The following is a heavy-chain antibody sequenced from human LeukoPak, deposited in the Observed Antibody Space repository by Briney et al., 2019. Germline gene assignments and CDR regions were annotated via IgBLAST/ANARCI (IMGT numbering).Heavy chain of an antibody. Sequence: PSETLSLTRTVSGASISNTYYWSWIRQLPGKGLEWIGNLYNIGSITYKPSLKSRVTMSVDMSKNQFSLRPTSVTAADTAVYFCATNSTGSAFDYWGQGTLVTVSS. D-gene: IGHD2/OR15-2a*01. J-gene: IGHJ4*02. CDR1: GASISNTYY. CDR3: ATNSTGSAFDY. CDR2: LYNIGSI. V-gene: IGHV4-59*08.